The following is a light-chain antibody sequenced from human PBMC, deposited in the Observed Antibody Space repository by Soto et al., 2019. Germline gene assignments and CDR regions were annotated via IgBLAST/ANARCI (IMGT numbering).Light chain of an antibody. V-gene: IGLV2-11*01. J-gene: IGLJ2*01. CDR3: CSYAGSYTVV. CDR1: SSDVGGYNY. CDR2: DVS. Sequence: QSALTQPRSVSGSPGQSVTISCTGTSSDVGGYNYVSWYQQHPGKAPKLMIYDVSKRPSGVPYRFSGSKSGNTASLTISGRQADDEADDYCCSYAGSYTVVFGGGTKLTVL.